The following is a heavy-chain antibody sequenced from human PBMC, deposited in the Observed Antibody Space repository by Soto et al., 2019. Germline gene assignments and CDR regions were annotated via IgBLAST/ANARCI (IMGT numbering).Heavy chain of an antibody. CDR2: ISGAAGST. J-gene: IGHJ4*02. CDR3: TYLHYDILTGSTWYYFDY. Sequence: EVQLLESGGDLVQPGGSLRLSCAASGFTFSSYAMSWVRQAPGKGLEWVSAISGAAGSTYYADSVKGRFTISRDNSKNTLYLQMNSLKTEDTALYYCTYLHYDILTGSTWYYFDYWGQGTLVTVSS. D-gene: IGHD3-9*01. CDR1: GFTFSSYA. V-gene: IGHV3-23*01.